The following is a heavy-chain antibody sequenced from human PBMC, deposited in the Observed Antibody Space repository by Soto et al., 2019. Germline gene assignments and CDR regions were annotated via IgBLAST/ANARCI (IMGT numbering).Heavy chain of an antibody. CDR3: ARVAPYNWNYVGWFDP. CDR1: GGTFSSYA. J-gene: IGHJ5*02. V-gene: IGHV1-69*06. D-gene: IGHD1-7*01. Sequence: SVKVSCKASGGTFSSYAISWVRQAPGQGLEWMGGIIPIFGTANYAQKFQGRVTITADKSTSTAYMELSSLGSEDTAVYYCARVAPYNWNYVGWFDPWGQGTLVTVSS. CDR2: IIPIFGTA.